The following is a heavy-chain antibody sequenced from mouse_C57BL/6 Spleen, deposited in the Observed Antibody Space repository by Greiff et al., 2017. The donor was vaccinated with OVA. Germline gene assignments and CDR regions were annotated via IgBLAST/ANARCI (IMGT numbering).Heavy chain of an antibody. CDR2: IYPSDSET. J-gene: IGHJ2*01. Sequence: QVQLQQPGAELVRPGSSVQLSCKASGYTFTSYWMDWVKQRPGQGLEWIGNIYPSDSETHYNQKFKDKATLTVDKSSSTAYMQLSSLTSEDSAVYYCAREGYGSSYFDYWGQGTTLTVSS. V-gene: IGHV1-61*01. D-gene: IGHD1-1*01. CDR1: GYTFTSYW. CDR3: AREGYGSSYFDY.